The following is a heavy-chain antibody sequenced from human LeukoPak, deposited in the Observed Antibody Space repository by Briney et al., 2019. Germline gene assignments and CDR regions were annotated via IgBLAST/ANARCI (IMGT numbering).Heavy chain of an antibody. CDR1: GYTFTNYY. Sequence: ASVKVSCKASGYTFTNYYMYWVRQAPGQGLEWMGIINPSGGSTSYAEKFQGRVTMTRDTSTSTVHMELRSLRSEDTAVYYCARGYYYESSGDYPGGDYWGQGTLVTVSS. D-gene: IGHD3-22*01. CDR3: ARGYYYESSGDYPGGDY. CDR2: INPSGGST. V-gene: IGHV1-46*01. J-gene: IGHJ4*02.